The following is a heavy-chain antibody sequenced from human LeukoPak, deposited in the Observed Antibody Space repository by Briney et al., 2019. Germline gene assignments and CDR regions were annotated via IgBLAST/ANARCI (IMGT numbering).Heavy chain of an antibody. CDR3: ARGMDGYGPDAFDI. V-gene: IGHV3-23*01. Sequence: GGSLRLSCVASGFTFSSNVLNWVRQAPGKGLEWVSVSGTYGRTQYADSVKGRFTIFRDSSKNTLYLQINSLRVGDTAVYYCARGMDGYGPDAFDIWGQGTMVTVSS. CDR1: GFTFSSNV. J-gene: IGHJ3*02. CDR2: SGTYGRT. D-gene: IGHD5-24*01.